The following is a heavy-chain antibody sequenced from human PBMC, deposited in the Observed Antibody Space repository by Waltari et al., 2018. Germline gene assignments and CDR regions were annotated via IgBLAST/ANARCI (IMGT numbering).Heavy chain of an antibody. Sequence: QVQLVQSGAEVKKPGSSVKVSCKASGGTFSSYAISWVRQAPGQGLEWMGRIIPIIGKANYAKKFQGRVKITADKSTSTAYMELSSLRSEDTAVYYCAREDCSSTSCYFRYWGQGTLVTVSS. D-gene: IGHD2-2*01. CDR2: IIPIIGKA. V-gene: IGHV1-69*04. J-gene: IGHJ4*02. CDR3: AREDCSSTSCYFRY. CDR1: GGTFSSYA.